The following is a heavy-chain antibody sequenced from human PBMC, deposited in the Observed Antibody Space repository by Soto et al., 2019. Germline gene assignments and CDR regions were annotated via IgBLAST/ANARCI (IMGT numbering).Heavy chain of an antibody. J-gene: IGHJ4*02. D-gene: IGHD4-17*01. CDR2: ISGSGGST. V-gene: IGHV3-23*01. CDR1: GFTFSSYA. Sequence: GGSLILSCAASGFTFSSYAMSWVRQAPGKGLEWVSAISGSGGSTYYADSVKGRFTISRDNSKNTLYLQMNSLRAEDTAVYYCAKDPDYGDYFDYWGQGTLVTVSS. CDR3: AKDPDYGDYFDY.